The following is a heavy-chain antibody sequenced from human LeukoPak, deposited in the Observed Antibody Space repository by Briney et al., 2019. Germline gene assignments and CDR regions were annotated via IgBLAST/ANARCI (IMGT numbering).Heavy chain of an antibody. CDR2: IYYSGST. V-gene: IGHV4-30-4*01. J-gene: IGHJ4*02. D-gene: IGHD2-2*01. CDR1: GGSISSGDYH. Sequence: PSQTLSLTCTVSGGSISSGDYHWSWIRQPPGKGLEWIGYIYYSGSTYYNPALKSRVTISVDTSKNQFSLKLSSVTAADTAVYYCARVSPAAAGFAYWGQGTLVTVSS. CDR3: ARVSPAAAGFAY.